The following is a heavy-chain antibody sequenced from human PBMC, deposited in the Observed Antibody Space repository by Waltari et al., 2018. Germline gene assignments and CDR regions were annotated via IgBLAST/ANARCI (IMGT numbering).Heavy chain of an antibody. Sequence: QVQLVESGGGVVQPGGSLRLSFAASGFPFSCYGMPWVRQAPGKGLEWVAFIRYDGSNKYYADSVKGRFTISRDNSKNTLYLQMNSLRAEDTAVYYCARGGGVVTSGYFDYWGQGTLVTVSS. J-gene: IGHJ4*02. CDR1: GFPFSCYG. V-gene: IGHV3-30*02. D-gene: IGHD2-15*01. CDR3: ARGGGVVTSGYFDY. CDR2: IRYDGSNK.